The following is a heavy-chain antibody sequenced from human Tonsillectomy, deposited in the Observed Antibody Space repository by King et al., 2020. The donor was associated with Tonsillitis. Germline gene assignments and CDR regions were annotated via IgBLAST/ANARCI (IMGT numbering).Heavy chain of an antibody. J-gene: IGHJ6*02. V-gene: IGHV5-51*01. D-gene: IGHD6-6*01. CDR3: ASSIQYSNDKNDYYYYGMDV. CDR1: GYSFTTYW. Sequence: VQLVESGAEVKKPGESLKISCKGSGYSFTTYWIGWVRQMPGKGLEWMGIIYPDDSDTIYSPSFQGQVTVSADKSISTAYLQWNSLKASDTAVYYCASSIQYSNDKNDYYYYGMDVWGQGTTVTVSS. CDR2: IYPDDSDT.